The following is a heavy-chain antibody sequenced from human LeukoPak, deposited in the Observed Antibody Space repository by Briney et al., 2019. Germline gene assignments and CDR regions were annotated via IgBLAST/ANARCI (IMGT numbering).Heavy chain of an antibody. V-gene: IGHV3-23*01. J-gene: IGHJ5*02. CDR3: AKDRSGWYWPVDH. D-gene: IGHD6-19*01. Sequence: PGGSLRLSCAASGFTFGDFAMSWVRQAPGKGLEWVSGISGNGLSTYYADSVKGRFTISRDNFKNTLYLQMNGLSADDTAVYHCAKDRSGWYWPVDHWGQGTLVTVSS. CDR1: GFTFGDFA. CDR2: ISGNGLST.